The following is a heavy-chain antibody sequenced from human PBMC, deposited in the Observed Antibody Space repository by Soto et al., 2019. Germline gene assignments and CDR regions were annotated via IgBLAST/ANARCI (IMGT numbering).Heavy chain of an antibody. CDR1: GFTFSSYG. CDR3: ARKSGENSSSHIDY. Sequence: QVQLVESGGGVVQPGRSLRLSCAASGFTFSSYGMHWVRQAPGKGLEWVAVIWYDGSNKYYADSVMGRFTISRDNSKNTLYLQMNSLRAEDTAVYYCARKSGENSSSHIDYWGQGTLVTVSS. CDR2: IWYDGSNK. J-gene: IGHJ4*02. D-gene: IGHD6-6*01. V-gene: IGHV3-33*01.